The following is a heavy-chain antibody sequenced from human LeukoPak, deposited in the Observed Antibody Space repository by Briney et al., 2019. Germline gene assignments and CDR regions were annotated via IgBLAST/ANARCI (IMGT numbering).Heavy chain of an antibody. CDR3: AKDGTYYDFWSGYFHPNFYFDY. CDR2: IRYDGINK. J-gene: IGHJ4*02. CDR1: GFTFSSYG. V-gene: IGHV3-30*02. D-gene: IGHD3-3*01. Sequence: GGSLRLSCAASGFTFSSYGMHWVRQAPGKGLGSVAFIRYDGINKYYADSVKGRFTISRDNSKNTLYLQMNSLRAEDTAVYYCAKDGTYYDFWSGYFHPNFYFDYWGQGTLVTVSS.